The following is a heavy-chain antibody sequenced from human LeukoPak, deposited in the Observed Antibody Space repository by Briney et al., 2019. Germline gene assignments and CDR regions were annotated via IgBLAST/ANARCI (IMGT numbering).Heavy chain of an antibody. CDR3: ARDTRQQLTPTNFDY. V-gene: IGHV3-23*01. D-gene: IGHD6-13*01. CDR2: ISGSGGGGCT. CDR1: GFTFSSYA. Sequence: GGSLRLSCAATGFTFSSYAMSWVRQAPGKGLEWVSTISGSGGGGCTYYADSVKGRFTISRDNAKNSLHLQMNSLRAEDTAVYYCARDTRQQLTPTNFDYWGQGTLVTVSS. J-gene: IGHJ4*02.